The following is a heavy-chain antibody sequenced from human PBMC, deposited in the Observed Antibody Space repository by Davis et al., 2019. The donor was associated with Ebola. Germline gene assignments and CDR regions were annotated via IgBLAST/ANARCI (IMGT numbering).Heavy chain of an antibody. CDR3: ARGNDYGDYPYDY. Sequence: SETLSLTCTVSGGSISSGGYYWSWIRQHPGKGLEWIGYIYYSGSTYYNPSLKSRVTISVDTSKNQFSLKLSSVTAADTAVYYCARGNDYGDYPYDYWGQGTLVTVSS. V-gene: IGHV4-31*03. J-gene: IGHJ4*02. CDR2: IYYSGST. CDR1: GGSISSGGYY. D-gene: IGHD4-17*01.